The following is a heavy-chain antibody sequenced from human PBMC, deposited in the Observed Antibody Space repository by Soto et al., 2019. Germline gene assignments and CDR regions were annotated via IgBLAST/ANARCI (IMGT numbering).Heavy chain of an antibody. CDR2: IIPIFGTA. Sequence: QVQLVQSGAEVKKPGSSVKVSCKASGGTFSSYAISWVRQAPGQGLEWMGGIIPIFGTANYAQKFQGRVTITADEATSTAYMELSSLRSEDTAVDYWARVRMETYYYGSGHFDYWGQGTLVTVSS. V-gene: IGHV1-69*01. CDR3: ARVRMETYYYGSGHFDY. CDR1: GGTFSSYA. J-gene: IGHJ4*02. D-gene: IGHD3-10*01.